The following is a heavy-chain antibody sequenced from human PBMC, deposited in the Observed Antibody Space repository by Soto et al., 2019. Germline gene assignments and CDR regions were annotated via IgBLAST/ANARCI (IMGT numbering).Heavy chain of an antibody. J-gene: IGHJ6*02. CDR1: GFALSDYY. D-gene: IGHD3-10*02. V-gene: IGHV3-11*01. CDR2: ITSSATTI. Sequence: QVQLVESGGGLVKPGGSLRLSCAGSGFALSDYYMNWIRQAPGKGLEWVAYITSSATTIFYADSVKGRFTISRDNAKNSLYLQMSSLTAEDTAVYHCARDLLPTFATEDYFNYGMDVWGQGTTVTVSS. CDR3: ARDLLPTFATEDYFNYGMDV.